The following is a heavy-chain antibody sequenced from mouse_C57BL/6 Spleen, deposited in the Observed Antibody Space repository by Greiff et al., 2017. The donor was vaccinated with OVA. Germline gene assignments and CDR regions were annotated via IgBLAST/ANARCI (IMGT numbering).Heavy chain of an antibody. J-gene: IGHJ2*01. CDR2: IYPGDGDT. CDR3: ARGGGSYYFGY. V-gene: IGHV1-80*01. CDR1: GYAFSSYW. Sequence: VQLQESGAELVKPGASVKISCKASGYAFSSYWMNWVKQRPGKGLEWIGQIYPGDGDTNYNGKFTGKATLTADTSSSTAYMQLSSLTSEDSAVYLCARGGGSYYFGYWGKGTTLTVSS.